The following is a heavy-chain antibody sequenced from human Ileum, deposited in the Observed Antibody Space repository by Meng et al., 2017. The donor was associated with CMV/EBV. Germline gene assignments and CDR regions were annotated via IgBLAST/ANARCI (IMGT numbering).Heavy chain of an antibody. J-gene: IGHJ4*02. Sequence: GESLKISCPPSGFTFRHYAMHWVRQPPGKGLEWVAMIHFDVSHNYHEDSVKGRFTISRDNSKNTLYLQMNSLRPEDTAVYYCARDPSQYSSSYYFDHWGQGTLVTVSS. V-gene: IGHV3-30*02. D-gene: IGHD6-6*01. CDR3: ARDPSQYSSSYYFDH. CDR1: GFTFRHYA. CDR2: IHFDVSHN.